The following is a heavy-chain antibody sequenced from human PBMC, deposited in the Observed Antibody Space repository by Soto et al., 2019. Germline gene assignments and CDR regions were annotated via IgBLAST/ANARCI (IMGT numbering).Heavy chain of an antibody. D-gene: IGHD6-19*01. CDR3: ARYSSGGSYYYYGMDV. CDR2: INPNSGGT. J-gene: IGHJ6*02. V-gene: IGHV1-2*04. Sequence: GASVKVSCKASGYTFTGYYMHWVRQAPGQGLEWMGWINPNSGGTNYAQKFQGWVTMTRDTSISTAYMGLSRLRSDDTAVYYCARYSSGGSYYYYGMDVWGQGTTVTVSS. CDR1: GYTFTGYY.